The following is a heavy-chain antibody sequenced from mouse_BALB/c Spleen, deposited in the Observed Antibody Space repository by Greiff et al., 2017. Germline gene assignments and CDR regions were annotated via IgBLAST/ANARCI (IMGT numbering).Heavy chain of an antibody. CDR1: GFNIKDYY. J-gene: IGHJ2*01. Sequence: EVQLQQSGAELVRPGALVKLSCKASGFNIKDYYMHWVKQRPEQGLEWIGWIDPENGNTIYDPKFQGKASITADTSSNTAYLQLSSLTSEDTAVYYCAPYYGGHYFDYWGQGTTLTVSS. V-gene: IGHV14-1*02. CDR3: APYYGGHYFDY. D-gene: IGHD1-1*01. CDR2: IDPENGNT.